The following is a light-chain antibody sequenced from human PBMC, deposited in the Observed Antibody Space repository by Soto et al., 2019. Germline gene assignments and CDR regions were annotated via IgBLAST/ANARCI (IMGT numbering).Light chain of an antibody. Sequence: DIQMTQSPSSVSASVGDRLTITCRASQGIDNRLAWYQQKPGKAHKVLIYYTSNLQSGVPTRFSGSGSGTDFPLTISSLQPEDFATYYCQQANSFPWTFGQGTKVEIK. CDR3: QQANSFPWT. J-gene: IGKJ1*01. CDR1: QGIDNR. CDR2: YTS. V-gene: IGKV1-12*01.